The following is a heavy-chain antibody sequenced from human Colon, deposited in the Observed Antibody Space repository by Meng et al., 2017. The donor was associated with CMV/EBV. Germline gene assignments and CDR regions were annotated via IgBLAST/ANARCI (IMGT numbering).Heavy chain of an antibody. Sequence: SGSSYGGCFRQPPGQGLEWIGSIDYSGSTYYNPSLMSRLTISVESSKNQFSLKVNSLTAADTAVYYCARNPLITVFGMIPRAWFDLWGQGTLVTVSS. CDR2: IDYSGST. J-gene: IGHJ5*02. CDR3: ARNPLITVFGMIPRAWFDL. D-gene: IGHD3-3*01. CDR1: SGSSY. V-gene: IGHV4-39*07.